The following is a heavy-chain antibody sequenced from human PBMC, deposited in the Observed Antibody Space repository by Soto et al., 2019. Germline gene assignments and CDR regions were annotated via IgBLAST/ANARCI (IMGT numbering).Heavy chain of an antibody. V-gene: IGHV4-34*01. J-gene: IGHJ5*02. CDR3: ARLTRADIVVVVAATPANWFDP. Sequence: SETLSLTCAVYGGSFSGYYWSWIRQPPGKGLEWIGEINHSGSTNYNPSLKSRVTISVDTSKNQFSLKLSSVTAADTAVYYCARLTRADIVVVVAATPANWFDPWGQGTLVTVSS. CDR2: INHSGST. D-gene: IGHD2-15*01. CDR1: GGSFSGYY.